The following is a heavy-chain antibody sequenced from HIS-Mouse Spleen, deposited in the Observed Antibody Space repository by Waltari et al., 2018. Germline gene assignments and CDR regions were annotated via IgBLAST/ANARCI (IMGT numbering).Heavy chain of an antibody. V-gene: IGHV5-51*01. J-gene: IGHJ4*02. Sequence: AEVKKPGESLKISCKGSGYSFTSYWIGWVRQMPGKGLEWMGIIYPGDSDTRYSPSFQGQVTISADKSISTAYLQWSSLKASDTAMYYCARDSKYSSGWYYFDYWGQGTLVTVSS. CDR3: ARDSKYSSGWYYFDY. CDR2: IYPGDSDT. CDR1: GYSFTSYW. D-gene: IGHD6-19*01.